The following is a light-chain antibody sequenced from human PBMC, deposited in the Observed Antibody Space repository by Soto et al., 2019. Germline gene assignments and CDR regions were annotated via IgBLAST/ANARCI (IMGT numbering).Light chain of an antibody. J-gene: IGKJ1*01. CDR1: QSISNY. Sequence: DIPMTQSPSSLSAFVGDRVTITCRTSQSISNYLNWFQEKPGKAPKLLIYAASSLQSGVPSRFSGSGSGTDFTLTISSLQPEDFATYYCQQSYTMPRTFGQGTKVEIK. CDR2: AAS. V-gene: IGKV1-39*01. CDR3: QQSYTMPRT.